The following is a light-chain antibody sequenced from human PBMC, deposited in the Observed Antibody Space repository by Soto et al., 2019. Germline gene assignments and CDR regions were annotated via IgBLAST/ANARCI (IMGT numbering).Light chain of an antibody. Sequence: QSVLTQPPSASGTPGQRVTISCSGSSSNIGGNTVNWYQQVPGAAPKLLIYNNDERPSGVPDRFSGSKSGTAASLAISGLQSEHEADYYCEAWDDSLSAIVFGGGTQLTVL. CDR3: EAWDDSLSAIV. CDR1: SSNIGGNT. J-gene: IGLJ7*01. V-gene: IGLV1-44*01. CDR2: NND.